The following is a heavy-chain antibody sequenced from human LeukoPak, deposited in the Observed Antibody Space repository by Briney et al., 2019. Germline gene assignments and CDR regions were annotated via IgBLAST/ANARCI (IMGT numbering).Heavy chain of an antibody. CDR1: GYSFTSYW. D-gene: IGHD3-10*01. CDR2: IYPGDSDT. J-gene: IGHJ5*02. V-gene: IGHV5-51*01. CDR3: ARQYGSGSYRGWFDP. Sequence: GESLKISCKGSGYSFTSYWIGWVRQIPGKGLEWMGIIYPGDSDTRYSPSFQGQVTISADKSISTAYLQWSSLKASDTAMYYCARQYGSGSYRGWFDPWGQGTLVTVSS.